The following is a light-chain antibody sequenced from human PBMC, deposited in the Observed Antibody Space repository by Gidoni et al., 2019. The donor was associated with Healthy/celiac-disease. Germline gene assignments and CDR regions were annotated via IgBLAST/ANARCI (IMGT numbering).Light chain of an antibody. CDR1: QGISSY. CDR2: AAS. CDR3: QQLNSYRLT. Sequence: DIQLTQSPSFLSASVGDRVTITCQASQGISSYLAWYQQKPGKAPKLLIYAASTLQSGVPSRFSGSGSGTEFTLTISSLQPEDFATYYCQQLNSYRLTFGGGTKVEIK. J-gene: IGKJ4*01. V-gene: IGKV1-9*01.